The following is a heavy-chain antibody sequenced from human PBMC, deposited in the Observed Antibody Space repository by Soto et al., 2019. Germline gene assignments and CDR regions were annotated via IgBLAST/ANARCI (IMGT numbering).Heavy chain of an antibody. J-gene: IGHJ3*02. CDR3: ARGAWIQLGLFAFDI. CDR2: IYHSVST. D-gene: IGHD5-18*01. V-gene: IGHV4-4*02. Sequence: PAETLSRTFAVSCGSISSSNWWSWVRQPPLKVLEWIGEIYHSVSTNYNPSLTSRVTISVDKSKNQLSLKLSSVTAADTPVYDCARGAWIQLGLFAFDIWGQGTMVTVSS. CDR1: CGSISSSNW.